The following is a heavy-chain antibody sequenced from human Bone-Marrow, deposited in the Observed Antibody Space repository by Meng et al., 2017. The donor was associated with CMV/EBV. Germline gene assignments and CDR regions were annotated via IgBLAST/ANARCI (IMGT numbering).Heavy chain of an antibody. Sequence: SETLSLTCAVYGGSFSGYYWSWIRQPPGKGLEWIGEINHSGSTNYNPSLKSGVSISVDTSKNQFSLKLSSVTAADTAMYYWSRDCRSTSCYVAFDIWGQGTMVTVSS. V-gene: IGHV4-34*01. D-gene: IGHD2-2*01. J-gene: IGHJ3*02. CDR3: SRDCRSTSCYVAFDI. CDR2: INHSGST. CDR1: GGSFSGYY.